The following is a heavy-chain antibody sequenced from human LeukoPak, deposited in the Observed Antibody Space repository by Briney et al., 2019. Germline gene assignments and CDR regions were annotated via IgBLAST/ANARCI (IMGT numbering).Heavy chain of an antibody. Sequence: ADPLSLTCSVWGDSISRYDGRWLRAPGGKARVWVGRIYTSGSTNYNPSLKSQITISVDKSKNQFSLKLSSVTAADTAVYYCARDAVGATSYYYYMDVWGKGTTVTVSS. CDR1: GDSISRYD. D-gene: IGHD1-26*01. CDR3: ARDAVGATSYYYYMDV. J-gene: IGHJ6*03. CDR2: IYTSGST. V-gene: IGHV4-4*07.